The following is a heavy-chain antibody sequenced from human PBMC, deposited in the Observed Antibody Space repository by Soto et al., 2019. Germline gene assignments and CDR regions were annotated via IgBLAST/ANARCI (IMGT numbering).Heavy chain of an antibody. CDR1: GGSISVYY. D-gene: IGHD3-9*01. CDR2: IYDCGSP. Sequence: SETLSLTCTISGGSISVYYWSWIRQSPGQGLEWIGYIYDCGSPYYNPSLKTRVTISADTAKNQYSLKLTAATAADTAVYFCARGVGSSPPRYWGRGTLVTVSS. V-gene: IGHV4-59*01. CDR3: ARGVGSSPPRY. J-gene: IGHJ4*02.